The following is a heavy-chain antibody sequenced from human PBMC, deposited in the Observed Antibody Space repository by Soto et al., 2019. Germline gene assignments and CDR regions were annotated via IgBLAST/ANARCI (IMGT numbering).Heavy chain of an antibody. J-gene: IGHJ4*02. Sequence: KPSETLSLTCSVSGGSVSNKTYYWSWIRQPPGKRLEWIGYVYYSGTTNYNPSLKGRVTISVDPSKNQFSLRLSSVTTADTALYYCARTTAVPNTLRSRYFFDYWGQGTLVTVSS. CDR1: GGSVSNKTYY. CDR2: VYYSGTT. V-gene: IGHV4-61*01. D-gene: IGHD4-17*01. CDR3: ARTTAVPNTLRSRYFFDY.